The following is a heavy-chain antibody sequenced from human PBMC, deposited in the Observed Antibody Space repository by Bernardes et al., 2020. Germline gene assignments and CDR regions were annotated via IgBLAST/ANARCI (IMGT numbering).Heavy chain of an antibody. Sequence: GSLRLSCAASGFTFSSYSMNWVRQAPGKGLEWVSYISSSSSTIYYADSVKGRFTISRDNAKNSLYLQMNSLRAEDTAVYYCARDRYCSSTSCPGPSQHWGQGTLVTVSS. D-gene: IGHD2-2*01. CDR2: ISSSSSTI. J-gene: IGHJ1*01. CDR3: ARDRYCSSTSCPGPSQH. V-gene: IGHV3-48*01. CDR1: GFTFSSYS.